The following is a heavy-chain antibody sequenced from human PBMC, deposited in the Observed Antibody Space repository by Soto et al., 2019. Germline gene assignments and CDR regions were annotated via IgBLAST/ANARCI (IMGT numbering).Heavy chain of an antibody. Sequence: GSLRLSCAASGFTFSFYGVHWVRQAPGKGLEWLAVISYDEKNKFYADSVKGRFTISRDNSKSTVYLELNNLSAEDTAVYHCAKNQGVELVPLATVDWFDPWGQGSVVTVSS. CDR1: GFTFSFYG. V-gene: IGHV3-33*08. J-gene: IGHJ5*02. CDR3: AKNQGVELVPLATVDWFDP. CDR2: ISYDEKNK. D-gene: IGHD1-26*01.